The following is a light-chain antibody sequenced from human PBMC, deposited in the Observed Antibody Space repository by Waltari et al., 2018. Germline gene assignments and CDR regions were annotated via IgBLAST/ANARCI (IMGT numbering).Light chain of an antibody. V-gene: IGLV2-11*01. J-gene: IGLJ3*02. CDR3: CSYAGYFTWV. CDR2: DVH. CDR1: SIDITNEDY. Sequence: QSDLTQPPSVSGSPGQSVTISCTGSSIDITNEDYVSWYQQHPGKAPRLLMFDVHRRPSGVPDRFSGSKSGNTASLTISGLQFADDSHYFCCSYAGYFTWVFGGGTKLTVL.